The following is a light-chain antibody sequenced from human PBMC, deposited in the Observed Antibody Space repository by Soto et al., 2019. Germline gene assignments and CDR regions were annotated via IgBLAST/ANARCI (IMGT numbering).Light chain of an antibody. CDR2: AAS. CDR1: QGISSY. Sequence: AIRMTQSPSSLSASTGDRVTITCRASQGISSYLAWYQQKPGKAPKLLIYAASPLQSGVPSRFIGSGSGTDFTLTISCLQSEDFATYYCQQYYSYPYTFGQGTKLEIK. V-gene: IGKV1-8*01. J-gene: IGKJ2*01. CDR3: QQYYSYPYT.